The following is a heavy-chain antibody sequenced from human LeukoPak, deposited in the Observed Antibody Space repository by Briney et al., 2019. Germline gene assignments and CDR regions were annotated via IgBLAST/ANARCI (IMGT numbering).Heavy chain of an antibody. CDR2: INSDGSTT. J-gene: IGHJ4*02. D-gene: IGHD3-16*01. CDR1: GFTFSSYW. V-gene: IGHV3-74*01. CDR3: TRINYG. Sequence: GGSLRLSCAASGFTFSSYWMHWVRQAPGKGLMWVPRINSDGSTTSYADSVKGRFTISRDNAKNTLYLQMNSLRVEDTAVYYCTRINYGWGQGTLVTVSS.